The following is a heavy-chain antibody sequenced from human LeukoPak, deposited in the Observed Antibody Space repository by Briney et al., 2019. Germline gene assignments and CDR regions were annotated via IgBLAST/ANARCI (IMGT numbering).Heavy chain of an antibody. CDR3: ARSTKGGYSYGDDDAFDI. D-gene: IGHD5-18*01. CDR1: GFTFSNYA. Sequence: GGSLRLSCVASGFTFSNYAMTWVRQAPGKGLEWVSSISGGGGLTYYADSVRGRFTISRDNSKDTLYLQMNSLRAEDTAVYYCARSTKGGYSYGDDDAFDIWGQGTMVTVSS. V-gene: IGHV3-23*01. J-gene: IGHJ3*02. CDR2: ISGGGGLT.